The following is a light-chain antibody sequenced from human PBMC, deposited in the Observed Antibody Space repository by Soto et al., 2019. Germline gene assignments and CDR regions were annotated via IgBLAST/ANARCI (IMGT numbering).Light chain of an antibody. CDR2: ATS. Sequence: EIVMTQSPDTLSVSPGERATLSCRASQSVSSNLAWYQQKPGQTPRLLIYATSTRATGIPARFSGSGSGTEFTLTISSLQSEDFAVYYCQHYNNWPLTFG. CDR1: QSVSSN. V-gene: IGKV3-15*01. J-gene: IGKJ4*01. CDR3: QHYNNWPLT.